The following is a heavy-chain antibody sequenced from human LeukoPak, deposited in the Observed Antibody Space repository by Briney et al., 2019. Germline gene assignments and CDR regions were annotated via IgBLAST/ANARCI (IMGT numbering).Heavy chain of an antibody. CDR2: ICGCGTTK. V-gene: IGHV3-48*03. Sequence: GGSLRLSCAASGFDFNTYEMNWVRQAPGKGLEWVSYICGCGTTKYYADSVKGRFTISRDYAEKSLYLQMNDLRAEDTAVYYCARDLYCYGSGNFVPGLPDYWGQGTLVTVSS. D-gene: IGHD3-10*01. CDR1: GFDFNTYE. CDR3: ARDLYCYGSGNFVPGLPDY. J-gene: IGHJ4*02.